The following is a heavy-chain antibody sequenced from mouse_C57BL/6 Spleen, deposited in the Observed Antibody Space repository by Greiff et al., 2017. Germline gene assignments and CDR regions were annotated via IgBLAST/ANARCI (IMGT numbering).Heavy chain of an antibody. CDR2: IYPRSGNT. J-gene: IGHJ2*01. Sequence: QVQLQQSGAELARPGASVKLSCKASGFTFTSYGISWVKQRTGQGLEWIGEIYPRSGNTYYNEKFKGKATLTADKSSSTAYMELRSLTSEDSAVYFCARWEITTVVATNYWGQGTTLTVSS. V-gene: IGHV1-81*01. CDR1: GFTFTSYG. D-gene: IGHD1-1*01. CDR3: ARWEITTVVATNY.